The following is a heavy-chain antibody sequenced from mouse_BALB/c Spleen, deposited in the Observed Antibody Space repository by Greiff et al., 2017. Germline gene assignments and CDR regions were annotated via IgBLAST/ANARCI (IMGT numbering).Heavy chain of an antibody. Sequence: EVKLQESGPGLVKPSQSLSLTCTVTGYSITSDYAWNWIRQFPGNKLEWMGYISYSGSTYYNPSLKSRISITRDTSKNQYYLQLNSVTTEDTATYYCARGTVAPYAMDYWGQGTSVTVSS. CDR2: ISYSGST. D-gene: IGHD1-1*01. J-gene: IGHJ4*01. V-gene: IGHV3-2*02. CDR1: GYSITSDYA. CDR3: ARGTVAPYAMDY.